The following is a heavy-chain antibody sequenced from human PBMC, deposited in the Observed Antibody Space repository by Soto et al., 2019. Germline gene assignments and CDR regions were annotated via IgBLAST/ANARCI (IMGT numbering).Heavy chain of an antibody. V-gene: IGHV3-23*01. J-gene: IGHJ6*02. CDR3: AKDPLRFLEWLSDYYYYGMDV. D-gene: IGHD3-3*01. CDR2: ISGSGGST. Sequence: GGSLRLSCAASGFTFSSYAMSWVRQAPGKGLEWVSAISGSGGSTYYADSVKGRFTISRDNSKNTLYLQMNSLRAEDTAVYYCAKDPLRFLEWLSDYYYYGMDVWGQGTTVTVSS. CDR1: GFTFSSYA.